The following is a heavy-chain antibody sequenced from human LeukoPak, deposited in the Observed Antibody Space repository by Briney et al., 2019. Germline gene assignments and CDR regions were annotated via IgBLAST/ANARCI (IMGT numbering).Heavy chain of an antibody. CDR3: ARGAEYYAIWRGYAGYSDY. CDR1: GYSISNGYY. D-gene: IGHD3-3*01. Sequence: PSETLSLTCSVSGYSISNGYYWGWSRQPPGKGLEGVGSISHRGSTYYNPSLRSRITISLDRSKQRFSLKLTSVTAADTAVYFCARGAEYYAIWRGYAGYSDYWGQGISVTVSS. V-gene: IGHV4-38-2*02. CDR2: ISHRGST. J-gene: IGHJ4*02.